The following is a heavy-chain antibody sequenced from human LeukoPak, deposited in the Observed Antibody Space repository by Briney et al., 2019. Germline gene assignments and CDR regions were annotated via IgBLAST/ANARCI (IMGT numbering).Heavy chain of an antibody. D-gene: IGHD6-13*01. J-gene: IGHJ4*02. V-gene: IGHV3-53*01. Sequence: SVKGRFTISRDNSKNTLYLQMNGLRAEDTAVYYCARAIRIAAAEYFFDYWGQGTLVTVSS. CDR3: ARAIRIAAAEYFFDY.